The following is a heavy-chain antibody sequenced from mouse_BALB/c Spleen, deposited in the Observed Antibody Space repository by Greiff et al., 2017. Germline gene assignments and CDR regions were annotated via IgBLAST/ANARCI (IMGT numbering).Heavy chain of an antibody. Sequence: EVKLMESGGGLVKPGGSLKLSCAASGFPFSSYTMSWVRQTPEKRLEWVATISSGGSYTYYPDSVKGRFTISRDNAKNTLYLQMSSLKSEDTAMYYCTRDGDYPDYWGQGTTLTVSS. J-gene: IGHJ2*01. D-gene: IGHD2-4*01. V-gene: IGHV5-6-4*01. CDR1: GFPFSSYT. CDR2: ISSGGSYT. CDR3: TRDGDYPDY.